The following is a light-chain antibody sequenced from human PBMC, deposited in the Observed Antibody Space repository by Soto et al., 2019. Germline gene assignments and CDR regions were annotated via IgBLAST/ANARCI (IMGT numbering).Light chain of an antibody. CDR1: SSDVGGYDY. V-gene: IGLV2-14*03. J-gene: IGLJ2*01. CDR2: DVS. Sequence: QSALTQPASVSGSPGQSISISCTGTSSDVGGYDYVSWYQQHPGKAPKLIIYDVSNRPSGVSNRFSGSKSGNTASLTISGLQPEDEADYYCSSYPSTNTVIFGGGTKLTVL. CDR3: SSYPSTNTVI.